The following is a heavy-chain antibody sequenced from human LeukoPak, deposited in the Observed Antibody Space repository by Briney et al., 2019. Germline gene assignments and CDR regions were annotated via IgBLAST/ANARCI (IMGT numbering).Heavy chain of an antibody. CDR1: GFTFSSYA. Sequence: TGGSLRLSCAASGFTFSSYAMHWVRQAPGKGLEWVAVISYDGSNKYYADSVKGRFTISRDNSKNTLYLQMNSLRAEDTAVYYCARSYSGSGPLNNWGQGTLVTVSS. CDR2: ISYDGSNK. CDR3: ARSYSGSGPLNN. V-gene: IGHV3-30*04. D-gene: IGHD1-26*01. J-gene: IGHJ4*02.